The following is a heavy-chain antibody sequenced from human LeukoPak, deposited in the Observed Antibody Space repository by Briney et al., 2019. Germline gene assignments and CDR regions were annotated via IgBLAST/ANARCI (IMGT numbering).Heavy chain of an antibody. V-gene: IGHV4-39*01. CDR1: GGSISSSSYY. CDR2: IYYSGST. D-gene: IGHD1/OR15-1a*01. J-gene: IGHJ4*02. CDR3: ARANNLYLIDY. Sequence: SETLSLTCAVSGGSISSSSYYWGWIRQPPGKGLEWIGSIYYSGSTYYNPSLKSRVTISVDTSKNQFSLKLSSVTAADTAVYYCARANNLYLIDYWGQGTLVTVSS.